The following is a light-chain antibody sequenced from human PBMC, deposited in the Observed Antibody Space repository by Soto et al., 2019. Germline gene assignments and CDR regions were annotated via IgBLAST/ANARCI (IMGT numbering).Light chain of an antibody. Sequence: DIVLTQSPATLSLSPGERATLSCRASQSVSSYFAWYQQKPGKAPRLLIYDASNRATGIPARFSGSGSGTDFTLTISSLEPEDFAVYYCQQRRNWPLTFGQGTRLEMK. J-gene: IGKJ5*01. CDR2: DAS. CDR1: QSVSSY. CDR3: QQRRNWPLT. V-gene: IGKV3-11*01.